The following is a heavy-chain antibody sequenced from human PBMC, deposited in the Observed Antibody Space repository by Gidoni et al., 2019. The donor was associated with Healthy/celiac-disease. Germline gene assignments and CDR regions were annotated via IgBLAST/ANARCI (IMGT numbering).Heavy chain of an antibody. CDR2: ISWNSGSI. CDR3: AKDISHCSSTSCYTGPYYYYGMDV. V-gene: IGHV3-9*01. J-gene: IGHJ6*02. Sequence: EVQLVESGGGLVQPGRSLRLSCAASGFTFDDYAMHWVRQAPGKGLEWVSGISWNSGSIGYADSVKGRFTISRDNAKNSLYLQMNSLRAEDTALYYCAKDISHCSSTSCYTGPYYYYGMDVWGQGTTVTVSS. CDR1: GFTFDDYA. D-gene: IGHD2-2*02.